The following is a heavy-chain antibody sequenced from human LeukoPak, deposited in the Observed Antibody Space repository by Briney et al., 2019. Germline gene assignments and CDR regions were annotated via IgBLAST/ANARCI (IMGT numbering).Heavy chain of an antibody. D-gene: IGHD6-13*01. CDR1: GFTVSSNY. J-gene: IGHJ4*02. CDR2: IYSGGST. V-gene: IGHV3-53*01. CDR3: ARGVAAAGFDY. Sequence: PGGSLRLSCAASGFTVSSNYMSWVRQAPGKGLEWVSVIYSGGSTYYADSVKGRFTIPRDNSKNTLYLQMNSLRAEDTAVYYCARGVAAAGFDYWGQGTLVTVSS.